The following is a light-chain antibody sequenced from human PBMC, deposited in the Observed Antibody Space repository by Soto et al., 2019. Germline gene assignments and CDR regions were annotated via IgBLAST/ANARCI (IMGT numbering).Light chain of an antibody. CDR2: KAS. CDR3: QQYSTYPYI. Sequence: IQMTQSPSTLSASVGAIVTITCRASQSISSWLAWYQQKPGKAPKLLIYKASSLESGVTSRFSGGGIGTEFSLSISSLQPDDFATYYCQQYSTYPYIVGPGTKVEIK. J-gene: IGKJ2*01. CDR1: QSISSW. V-gene: IGKV1-5*03.